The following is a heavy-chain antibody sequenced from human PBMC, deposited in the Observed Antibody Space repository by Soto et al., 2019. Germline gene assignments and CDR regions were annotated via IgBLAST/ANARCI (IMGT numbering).Heavy chain of an antibody. Sequence: EVQLVESGGGLVQPGGSLRLSCAASGFTFSSYSMNWVRQAPGKGLEWVSYISSSSSTIYYADSVKGRFTISRDNAKYSLYLQMNSLRAEDTAVYYCARVHDSSGYHYWYFDLWGRGTLVTVSS. J-gene: IGHJ2*01. CDR2: ISSSSSTI. D-gene: IGHD3-22*01. CDR1: GFTFSSYS. CDR3: ARVHDSSGYHYWYFDL. V-gene: IGHV3-48*01.